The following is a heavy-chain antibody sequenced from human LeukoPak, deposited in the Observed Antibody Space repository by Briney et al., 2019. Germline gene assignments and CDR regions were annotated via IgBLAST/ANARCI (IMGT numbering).Heavy chain of an antibody. CDR1: GFTFSDYY. Sequence: GGSLRLSCAASGFTFSDYYMSWIRQAPGKGLEWVSYISSSGSTIYYADSVKGRFTVSRDSAKNSLYLQMNSLRAEDTAVYYCARDPRFLEWLFPPYYYYMDVWGKGTTVTVSS. J-gene: IGHJ6*03. D-gene: IGHD3-3*01. V-gene: IGHV3-11*04. CDR2: ISSSGSTI. CDR3: ARDPRFLEWLFPPYYYYMDV.